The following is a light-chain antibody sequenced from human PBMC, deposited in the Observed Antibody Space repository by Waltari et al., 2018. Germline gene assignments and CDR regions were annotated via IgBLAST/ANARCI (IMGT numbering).Light chain of an antibody. V-gene: IGKV1-17*02. Sequence: DIQMTQSPSSLSASVGDRVNITCRASQDIRNDLGWFKQKPGKAPKRLIYAGLRLQSGVPSRFSGSWFGTEFTLTITDLQPDDFATYYCLQHNSYPQTFGQGTKV. CDR2: AGL. J-gene: IGKJ1*01. CDR3: LQHNSYPQT. CDR1: QDIRND.